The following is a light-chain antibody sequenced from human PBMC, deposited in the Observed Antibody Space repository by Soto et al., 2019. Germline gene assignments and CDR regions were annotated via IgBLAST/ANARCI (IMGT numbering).Light chain of an antibody. CDR3: NSYAGSNTYV. CDR1: KSDIGVYDF. Sequence: QSVPTQPPSASGSPEQSVTIPYTGTKSDIGVYDFVPWYQPHQGTSPRRLIYEVVQRPSGVPDRFSGSKSGNTASLTVSGLQAVAEADYVGNSYAGSNTYVFGSGTKVTVL. CDR2: EVV. V-gene: IGLV2-8*01. J-gene: IGLJ1*01.